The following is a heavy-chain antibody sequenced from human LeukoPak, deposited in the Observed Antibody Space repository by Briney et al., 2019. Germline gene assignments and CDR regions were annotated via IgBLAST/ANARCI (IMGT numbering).Heavy chain of an antibody. J-gene: IGHJ4*02. CDR1: AGSISSSSYY. CDR3: ASRRYYDSSGYWAPYYFDY. D-gene: IGHD3-22*01. Sequence: SETLSLTCTVSAGSISSSSYYWGWIRQPPGKGLEWIGSIYYSGSTYYNLSLKSRVTISVDTSKNQFSLKLSSVTAADTAVYYCASRRYYDSSGYWAPYYFDYWGQGTLVTVSS. V-gene: IGHV4-39*01. CDR2: IYYSGST.